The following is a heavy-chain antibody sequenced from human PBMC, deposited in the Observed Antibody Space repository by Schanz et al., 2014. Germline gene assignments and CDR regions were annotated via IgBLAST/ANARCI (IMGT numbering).Heavy chain of an antibody. D-gene: IGHD1-1*01. CDR3: ARAHGNNWYGKGLDY. Sequence: EVRLVESGGGLVQPGGSLRLSCEASEFTFSSYKMNWVRQAPGKGLEWVSSISSSGSYIHYADSVKGRFTISRDNAKNTLYLQMNSLRAEDTAVYFCARAHGNNWYGKGLDYWGQGTLVTVSS. J-gene: IGHJ4*02. V-gene: IGHV3-21*02. CDR1: EFTFSSYK. CDR2: ISSSGSYI.